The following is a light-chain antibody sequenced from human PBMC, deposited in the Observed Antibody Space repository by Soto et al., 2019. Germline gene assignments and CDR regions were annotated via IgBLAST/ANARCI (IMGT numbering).Light chain of an antibody. CDR1: SSNIGIGYD. V-gene: IGLV1-40*01. CDR2: GNN. CDR3: QSYDSSLSGSVV. J-gene: IGLJ2*01. Sequence: QPVLTQPPSVSGAPGQRVIISCTGSSSNIGIGYDVHWYQQLPGTAPRLLIFGNNNRPSGVPDRFSGSKSGTSASLAITGLQAEDEGHYYCQSYDSSLSGSVVFGGGTQLTVL.